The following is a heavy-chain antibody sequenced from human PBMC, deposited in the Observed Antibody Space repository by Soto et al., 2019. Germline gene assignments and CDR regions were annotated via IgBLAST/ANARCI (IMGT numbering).Heavy chain of an antibody. V-gene: IGHV3-30*18. CDR1: GFTFSSYG. J-gene: IGHJ4*02. CDR2: ISYDGSNK. Sequence: QVQLVESGGGVVQPGRSLRLSCAASGFTFSSYGMHWVRQAPGKGLEWVAVISYDGSNKYYADSVKGRFTISRDNTKNTLYLQMISLRAEDTGVYYCAKDRKVGVGATTWSFDSWGQGTLFTVSS. CDR3: AKDRKVGVGATTWSFDS. D-gene: IGHD1-26*01.